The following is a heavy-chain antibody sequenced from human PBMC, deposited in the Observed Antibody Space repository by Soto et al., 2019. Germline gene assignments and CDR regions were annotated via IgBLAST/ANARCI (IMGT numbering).Heavy chain of an antibody. J-gene: IGHJ6*02. D-gene: IGHD6-19*01. CDR3: AASGGSPSKYISGLRELYYAMDV. Sequence: GASVKVSCKASGYTFTSYGISWVRQAPGQGLEWMGWISAYNGNTNYAQKLQGRVTMTTDTSTSTAYMELRSLRSDDTAVYYGAASGGSPSKYISGLRELYYAMDVWGQGTKVTVS. CDR2: ISAYNGNT. CDR1: GYTFTSYG. V-gene: IGHV1-18*01.